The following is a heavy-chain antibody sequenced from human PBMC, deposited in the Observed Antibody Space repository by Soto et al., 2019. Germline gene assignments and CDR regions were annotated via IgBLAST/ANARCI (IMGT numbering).Heavy chain of an antibody. D-gene: IGHD2-2*03. V-gene: IGHV3-30*18. J-gene: IGHJ6*02. CDR1: GFTFSSYG. CDR2: ISYDGSNK. Sequence: GLLRLSCAASGFTFSSYGMHWVRQAPGKGLEWVAVISYDGSNKYYADSVKGRFTISRDNSKNTLYLQMNSLRAEDTAVYYCAKDGSYGMDVWGQGTTVNVSS. CDR3: AKDGSYGMDV.